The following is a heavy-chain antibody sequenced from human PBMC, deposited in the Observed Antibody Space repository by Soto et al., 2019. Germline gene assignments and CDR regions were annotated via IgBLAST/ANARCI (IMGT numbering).Heavy chain of an antibody. CDR2: PRDKAQGYST. CDR1: GFTLSDHY. CDR3: VKVRPPDTAMAHYHY. J-gene: IGHJ4*02. V-gene: IGHV3-72*01. D-gene: IGHD5-18*01. Sequence: GGSLRLSCAGSGFTLSDHYIDWVRQAPGKGLEWVGRPRDKAQGYSTAYAASVKGRFTTSRDESKNSVYLQMSSLRAEDTAVYYCVKVRPPDTAMAHYHYWGQGTLVTVSS.